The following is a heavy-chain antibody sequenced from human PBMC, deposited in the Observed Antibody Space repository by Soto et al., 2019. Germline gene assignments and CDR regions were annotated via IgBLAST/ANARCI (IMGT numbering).Heavy chain of an antibody. D-gene: IGHD5-12*01. CDR2: ISYDGSNK. CDR3: AKDIRWLRLSHYFDY. J-gene: IGHJ4*01. V-gene: IGHV3-30*18. CDR1: GFTFSSYG. Sequence: QVQLVESGGGVVQPGRSLRLSCAASGFTFSSYGMHWVRQAPGKGLEWVAVISYDGSNKYYADSVKGRFTISRDNSKNTLYLQMNSLRAEDTAVYYCAKDIRWLRLSHYFDYWGHGTLVTVSS.